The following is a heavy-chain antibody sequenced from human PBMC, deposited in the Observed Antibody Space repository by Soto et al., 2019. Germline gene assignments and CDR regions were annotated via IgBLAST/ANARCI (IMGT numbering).Heavy chain of an antibody. CDR3: AKDLGGYSGYAFDY. D-gene: IGHD5-12*01. CDR1: GFTFSSYA. CDR2: ISSSGGST. V-gene: IGHV3-23*01. Sequence: EVQLLESGGGLVQPGGSLRLSCAASGFTFSSYAMSWVRQAPGKGLEWVSAISSSGGSTYYADSVKGRFTISRDNSKNTLYLQRNSLRAEDTAVYYCAKDLGGYSGYAFDYWGQGTLVTVSS. J-gene: IGHJ4*02.